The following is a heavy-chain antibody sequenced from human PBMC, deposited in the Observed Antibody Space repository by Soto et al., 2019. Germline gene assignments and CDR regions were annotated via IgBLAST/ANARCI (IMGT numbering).Heavy chain of an antibody. CDR1: GGSINTGGYY. CDR3: ARRLDDTVETFFNGFDP. CDR2: VFYTGTA. V-gene: IGHV4-31*03. J-gene: IGHJ5*02. Sequence: QVQLQESGPRLVKPSQTLSLTCTVSGGSINTGGYYWGWIRQLPGEGLEWIGHVFYTGTAFYNPSLTSRSAISIDTSANQFFLQMSSVTAADTAIYYFARRLDDTVETFFNGFDPWGQGILVTVSS.